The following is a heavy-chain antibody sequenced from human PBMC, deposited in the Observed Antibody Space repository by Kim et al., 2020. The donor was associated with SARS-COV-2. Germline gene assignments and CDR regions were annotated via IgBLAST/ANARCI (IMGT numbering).Heavy chain of an antibody. CDR1: GYTFTSYD. CDR3: AREAWGSVRVAYYMYI. J-gene: IGHJ6*03. Sequence: ASVKVSCKASGYTFTSYDMHWVRQAPGQGLEWMGRINPNSGSTDYAQKFQGRVTMTRNTSISTAYMELSSLRSDDTAVYYCAREAWGSVRVAYYMYIG. D-gene: IGHD5-12*01. V-gene: IGHV1-2*06. CDR2: INPNSGST.